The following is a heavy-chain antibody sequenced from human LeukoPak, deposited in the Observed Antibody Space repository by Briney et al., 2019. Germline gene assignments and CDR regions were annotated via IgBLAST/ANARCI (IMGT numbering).Heavy chain of an antibody. J-gene: IGHJ4*02. CDR2: IIPILGIA. CDR1: GYTFTAYY. Sequence: GASVKVSCEASGYTFTAYYMHWMRQAPGQGLEWMGRIIPILGIAIYAQKFQGRVTMTEDTSTDTAYMELSSLRSEDTAVYYCATLKTDYDILTGYGEVDYWGQGTLVTVSS. CDR3: ATLKTDYDILTGYGEVDY. D-gene: IGHD3-9*01. V-gene: IGHV1-69*02.